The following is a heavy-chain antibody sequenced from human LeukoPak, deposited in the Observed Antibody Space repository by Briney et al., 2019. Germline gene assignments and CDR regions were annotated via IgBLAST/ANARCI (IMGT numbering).Heavy chain of an antibody. CDR2: ISGSGNSI. J-gene: IGHJ4*02. Sequence: GGSLRLSCAASGFTFSAYEMNWVRQAPGKGLEPVSYISGSGNSISYADSVRGRFTISRDNAKSSLFLQMNSLRVEDTAVYYCVRDGRGYCGSTSCRPFDSWGRGTQVTVSS. V-gene: IGHV3-48*03. CDR3: VRDGRGYCGSTSCRPFDS. D-gene: IGHD2-2*01. CDR1: GFTFSAYE.